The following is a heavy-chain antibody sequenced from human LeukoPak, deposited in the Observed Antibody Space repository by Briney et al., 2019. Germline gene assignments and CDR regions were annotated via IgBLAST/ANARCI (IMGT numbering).Heavy chain of an antibody. Sequence: GGSLRLSCSASGFTFSSYAMHWVRQAPGKGLEYVSAISSSGGRTYYADSVRGRFTISRDNSKNTLYLQMSSLRAEDTAVYYCVKGRNSNSWYSSDYWGQGTLVTVSS. V-gene: IGHV3-64D*09. CDR2: ISSSGGRT. J-gene: IGHJ4*02. CDR1: GFTFSSYA. CDR3: VKGRNSNSWYSSDY. D-gene: IGHD6-13*01.